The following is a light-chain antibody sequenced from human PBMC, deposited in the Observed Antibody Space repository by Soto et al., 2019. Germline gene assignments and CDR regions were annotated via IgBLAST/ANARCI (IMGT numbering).Light chain of an antibody. J-gene: IGKJ5*01. V-gene: IGKV3D-15*01. CDR2: GAS. CDR1: QSVSSN. CDR3: QQRNTWPPIT. Sequence: IVMTQSPATLSVSPGERATLSCRASQSVSSNLAWYQQKPGQAPRLLIYGASRRASGVPARFSGSGSGTDFTLTISSLEPEDFALYYCQQRNTWPPITFGQGTRLEIK.